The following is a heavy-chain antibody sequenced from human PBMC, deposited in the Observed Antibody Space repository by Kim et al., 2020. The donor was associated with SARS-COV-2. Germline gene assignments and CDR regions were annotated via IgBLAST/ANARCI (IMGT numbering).Heavy chain of an antibody. CDR1: GGSISSYY. J-gene: IGHJ6*02. Sequence: SETLSLTCTVSGGSISSYYWSWIRQPPGKGLEWIGYIYYSGSTNYNPSLKSRVTISVDTSKNQFSLKLSSVTAADTAVYYCARINDYYYYYGMDVWGQGTTVTVSS. CDR3: ARINDYYYYYGMDV. V-gene: IGHV4-59*13. CDR2: IYYSGST.